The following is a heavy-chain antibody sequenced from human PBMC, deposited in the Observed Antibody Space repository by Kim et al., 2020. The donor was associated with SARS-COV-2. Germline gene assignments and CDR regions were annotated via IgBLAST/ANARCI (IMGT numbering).Heavy chain of an antibody. J-gene: IGHJ6*02. V-gene: IGHV1-18*01. D-gene: IGHD3-10*01. CDR3: ARDFGSGNYYPRDYGMDV. CDR1: GYTFTSYG. CDR2: ISAYSGNR. Sequence: ASVKVSCKASGYTFTSYGISWVRQAPGQGLEWMGWISAYSGNRNYAQKIQGRVTMTTDTSTSTAYMELRGLRSDDTAVYYCARDFGSGNYYPRDYGMDVWGQGTTVIVSS.